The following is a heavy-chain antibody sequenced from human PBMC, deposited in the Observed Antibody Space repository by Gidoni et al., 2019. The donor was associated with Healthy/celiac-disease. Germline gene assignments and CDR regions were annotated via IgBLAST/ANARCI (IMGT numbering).Heavy chain of an antibody. CDR2: INPNSGGT. J-gene: IGHJ4*02. V-gene: IGHV1-2*02. Sequence: QVQLVQSGAEVKKPGASVKVSCEASGYTITGYYMHWVRQAPGQGLEWMGWINPNSGGTHYAQKFQGRVTMTRDTSISTAYMELSRLGSDDTAVYYCARGYCSGGSCFDYWGQGTLVTVSS. D-gene: IGHD2-15*01. CDR3: ARGYCSGGSCFDY. CDR1: GYTITGYY.